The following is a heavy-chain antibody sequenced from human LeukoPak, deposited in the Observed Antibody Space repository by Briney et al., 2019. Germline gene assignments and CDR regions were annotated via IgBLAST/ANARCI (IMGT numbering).Heavy chain of an antibody. J-gene: IGHJ4*02. CDR3: ARSWGAVAEIDY. V-gene: IGHV4-39*01. CDR1: GGSISSSSYY. D-gene: IGHD6-19*01. Sequence: SETLSLTCTVSGGSISSSSYYWGWIRQPPGKGLEWIRSIYYSGSTYYNPSLKSRVTISVDTSKNQFSLKLSSVTAADTAVYYCARSWGAVAEIDYWGQGTLVTVSS. CDR2: IYYSGST.